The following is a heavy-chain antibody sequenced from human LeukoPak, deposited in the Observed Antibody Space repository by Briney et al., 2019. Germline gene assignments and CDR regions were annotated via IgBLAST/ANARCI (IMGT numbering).Heavy chain of an antibody. V-gene: IGHV4-39*07. CDR2: IYHSGST. CDR1: GGSISSSSYY. J-gene: IGHJ5*02. Sequence: SETLSLTCTVSGGSISSSSYYWGWIRQPPGKGLEWIGSIYHSGSTYYNPSLKSRVTISVDTSKNQFSLKLSSVTAADTAVYYCARAIPNSSGWYYNWFDPWGQGTLVTVSS. D-gene: IGHD6-19*01. CDR3: ARAIPNSSGWYYNWFDP.